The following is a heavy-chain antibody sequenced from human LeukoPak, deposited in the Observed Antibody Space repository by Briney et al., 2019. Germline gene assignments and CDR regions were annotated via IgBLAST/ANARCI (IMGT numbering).Heavy chain of an antibody. J-gene: IGHJ4*02. D-gene: IGHD3-10*01. CDR2: INHSGST. CDR3: ARGFYYYGSGSKPSG. CDR1: GGSFSSYY. V-gene: IGHV4-34*01. Sequence: PSETLSLTCAVYGGSFSSYYWSWIRQPPGKGLEWIGEINHSGSTNYNPSLKSRVTISVDTSKNQFSLKLSSVTAADTAVYYCARGFYYYGSGSKPSGWGQGTLVTVSS.